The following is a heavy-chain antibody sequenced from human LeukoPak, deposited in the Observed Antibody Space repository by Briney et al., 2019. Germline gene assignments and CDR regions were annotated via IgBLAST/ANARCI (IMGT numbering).Heavy chain of an antibody. CDR1: GGSISLSYYY. D-gene: IGHD6-19*01. J-gene: IGHJ4*02. V-gene: IGHV4-39*07. CDR2: VYYSGTT. CDR3: ARGTLYSGWSYYFDY. Sequence: SETLSLTCSVSGGSISLSYYYWGWIRQPPGKALEWIGSVYYSGTTSYNPSLKSRVTISVDMSKNHFSLRLSSVTAADTAMYYCARGTLYSGWSYYFDYWGQGTLVTVSS.